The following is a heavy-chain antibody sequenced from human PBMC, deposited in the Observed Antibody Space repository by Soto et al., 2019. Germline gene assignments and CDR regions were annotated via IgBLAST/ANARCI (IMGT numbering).Heavy chain of an antibody. CDR3: AAAGTSLAFDI. J-gene: IGHJ3*02. D-gene: IGHD6-13*01. V-gene: IGHV5-51*01. CDR1: GYSFTSYL. Sequence: LKISSKGSGYSFTSYLLVWVRQLLGKGIKWMWIIYPGDSDTRYSPSFQGQVTISADKSISTAYLQWSSLKASDTAMYYCAAAGTSLAFDIWGQGKMVTVSS. CDR2: IYPGDSDT.